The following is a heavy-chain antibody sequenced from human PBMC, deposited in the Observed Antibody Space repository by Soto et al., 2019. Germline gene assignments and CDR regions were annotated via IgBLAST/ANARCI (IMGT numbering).Heavy chain of an antibody. CDR3: AGGYCTNGVCRVYYYYYMDV. CDR2: ISAYNGNT. CDR1: GYTFTSYG. D-gene: IGHD2-8*01. J-gene: IGHJ6*03. Sequence: ASVKVSCKASGYTFTSYGISWVRQAPGQGLEWMGWISAYNGNTNYAQKLQGRVTMTTDTSTSTAYMELRSLRSDDTAVYYCAGGYCTNGVCRVYYYYYMDVWGKGTTVTVSS. V-gene: IGHV1-18*01.